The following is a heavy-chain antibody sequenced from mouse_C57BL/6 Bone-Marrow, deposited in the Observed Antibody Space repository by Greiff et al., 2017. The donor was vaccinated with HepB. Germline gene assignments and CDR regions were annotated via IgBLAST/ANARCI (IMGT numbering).Heavy chain of an antibody. D-gene: IGHD1-1*01. J-gene: IGHJ2*01. CDR3: TSITTVVARDY. Sequence: VKLVESGAELVRPGASVTLSCKASGYTFTDYEMHWVKQTPVHGLEWIGAIDPETGGTAYNQKFKGKAILTADKSSSTAYMELRSLTSEDSAVYYCTSITTVVARDYWGQGTTLTVSS. CDR2: IDPETGGT. CDR1: GYTFTDYE. V-gene: IGHV1-15*01.